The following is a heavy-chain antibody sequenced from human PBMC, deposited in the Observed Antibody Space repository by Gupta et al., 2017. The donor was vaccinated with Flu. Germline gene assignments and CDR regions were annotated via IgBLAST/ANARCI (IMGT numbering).Heavy chain of an antibody. J-gene: IGHJ5*02. CDR2: ISSSSSYI. V-gene: IGHV3-21*01. CDR1: GFTFRTYS. Sequence: EVQLVESGGGLVKPGGSLRLSFAASGFTFRTYSMNVVRQAPGKGLEWVSSISSSSSYIYYADSVKGRFTISRDNAKNSLYLQMNSLRAEDTAVYYCARAWSHKDGFDPWGQGTLVTVSS. CDR3: ARAWSHKDGFDP. D-gene: IGHD5-24*01.